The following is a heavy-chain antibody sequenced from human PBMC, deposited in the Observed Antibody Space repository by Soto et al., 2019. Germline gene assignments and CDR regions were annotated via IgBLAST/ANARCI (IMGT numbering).Heavy chain of an antibody. V-gene: IGHV3-23*01. D-gene: IGHD2-15*01. CDR1: GFTFSSYA. CDR3: AKDTCLGGTCNWR. J-gene: IGHJ4*02. CDR2: ISGSGGST. Sequence: PGGSLRLSCAASGFTFSSYAMGWVRQTPGKGLEWVSGISGSGGSTFYADSVKGRFTISRDNPKNTLYLQMKSLRAEDTALYYCAKDTCLGGTCNWRWGQGTLVTVSS.